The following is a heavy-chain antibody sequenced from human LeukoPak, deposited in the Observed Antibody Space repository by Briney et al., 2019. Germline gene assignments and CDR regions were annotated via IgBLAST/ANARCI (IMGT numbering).Heavy chain of an antibody. D-gene: IGHD1-26*01. CDR3: ARHSGSYWGGYYFDY. CDR1: GGSFSGYY. J-gene: IGHJ4*02. V-gene: IGHV4-34*01. Sequence: SETLSLTCAVYGGSFSGYYWSWIRQPPGKGLEWIGEINHSGSTNYNPSLKSRVTISVDTSKNQFSLKLSSVTAADTAVYYCARHSGSYWGGYYFDYWGQGTLVTVSS. CDR2: INHSGST.